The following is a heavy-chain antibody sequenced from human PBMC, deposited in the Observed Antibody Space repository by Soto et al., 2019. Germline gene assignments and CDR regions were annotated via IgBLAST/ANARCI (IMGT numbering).Heavy chain of an antibody. CDR1: GFTFSSYG. D-gene: IGHD3-3*01. CDR2: IWYDGSNK. V-gene: IGHV3-33*01. J-gene: IGHJ6*02. Sequence: PGGSLRLSCAASGFTFSSYGMHWVRQAPGKGLEWVAVIWYDGSNKYYADSVKGRFTISRDNSKNTLYLQMNSLRAEDTAVYYCARGHYDFWSGYYSYYYGMDVWGPGTTVTVSS. CDR3: ARGHYDFWSGYYSYYYGMDV.